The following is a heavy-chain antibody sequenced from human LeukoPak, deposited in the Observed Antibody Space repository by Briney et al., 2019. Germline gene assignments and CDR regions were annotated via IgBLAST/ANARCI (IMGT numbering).Heavy chain of an antibody. CDR1: GGSISSGGYY. CDR3: ARRTDGSTNNLDY. D-gene: IGHD1/OR15-1a*01. Sequence: SQTLSLTCTVSGGSISSGGYYWSWIRQHPGKGLEWIGYIYYSGSTYYNPSLKSRVTISVDTSKNQFSLKLSSVTAADTAVYYCARRTDGSTNNLDYWGQGTLVTVSS. J-gene: IGHJ4*02. V-gene: IGHV4-31*03. CDR2: IYYSGST.